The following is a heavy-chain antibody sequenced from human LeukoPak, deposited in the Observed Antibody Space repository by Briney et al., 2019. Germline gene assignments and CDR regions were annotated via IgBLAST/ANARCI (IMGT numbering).Heavy chain of an antibody. CDR1: GCTFSSYW. D-gene: IGHD4-17*01. Sequence: PGGSLRLSCAASGCTFSSYWMHWVRRAPGKGLVWVSRINNDGSSTIYADSVKGRFTISRDNAKNTLYLQMNNLRDEDTAVYYCAGKTYGAVPIIWGQGTLVTVSS. CDR2: INNDGSST. V-gene: IGHV3-74*01. CDR3: AGKTYGAVPII. J-gene: IGHJ4*02.